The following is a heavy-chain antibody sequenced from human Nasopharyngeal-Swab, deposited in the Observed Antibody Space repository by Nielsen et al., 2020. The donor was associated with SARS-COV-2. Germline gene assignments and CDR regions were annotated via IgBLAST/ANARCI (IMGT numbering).Heavy chain of an antibody. CDR1: GYTFTSYD. Sequence: ASVKVSCKASGYTFTSYDINWVRQATGQGLEWMGWMNPNSGNTGYAQKFQGRVTMTRNTSISTAYMELSSLRSEDTAVYYCARDFTTNKLLYGNEKEYDRSGYVSWGQGTLVTVSS. D-gene: IGHD3-22*01. J-gene: IGHJ4*02. V-gene: IGHV1-8*01. CDR3: ARDFTTNKLLYGNEKEYDRSGYVS. CDR2: MNPNSGNT.